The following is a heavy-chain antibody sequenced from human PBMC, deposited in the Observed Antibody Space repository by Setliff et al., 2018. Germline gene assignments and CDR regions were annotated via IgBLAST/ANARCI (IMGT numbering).Heavy chain of an antibody. Sequence: SETLSLTCTVSGGSISSYYWSWIRQPPGKGLEWIGYIYYSGSTNYNPSLKSRVTISVDTSKNQLSLKLNSATAADTAVYYCARDHRDGYNAPYYYYYMDVWGKGTTVTVSS. CDR3: ARDHRDGYNAPYYYYYMDV. CDR2: IYYSGST. CDR1: GGSISSYY. J-gene: IGHJ6*03. V-gene: IGHV4-59*01. D-gene: IGHD5-12*01.